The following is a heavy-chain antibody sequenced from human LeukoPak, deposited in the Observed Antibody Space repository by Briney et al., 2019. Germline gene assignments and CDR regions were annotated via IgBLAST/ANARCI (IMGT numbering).Heavy chain of an antibody. J-gene: IGHJ3*02. CDR2: ISYDGSNK. V-gene: IGHV3-30*18. D-gene: IGHD6-19*01. Sequence: HPGRSLRLSCAASGFTFSSYGMHWVRQAPGKGLEWVAVISYDGSNKYYADSVKGRFTISRDNSKNTLYLQMNSLRAEDTAVYYCAKDIAVAGIGGAFDIWGQGTMVTVSS. CDR3: AKDIAVAGIGGAFDI. CDR1: GFTFSSYG.